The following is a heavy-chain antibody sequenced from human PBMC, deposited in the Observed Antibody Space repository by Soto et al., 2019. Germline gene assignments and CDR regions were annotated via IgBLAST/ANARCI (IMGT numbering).Heavy chain of an antibody. V-gene: IGHV4-34*01. Sequence: KTSETLSLTCAVYGGSFSGYYWSWIRQPPGKGLEWFGEINHSGSTNYNPSLKSRVTISVDTSKNQFSLKLSSGTAADTAVYYCAIVRIAMVRGVIRRGGFDIWGQGTMVTVSS. CDR2: INHSGST. D-gene: IGHD3-10*01. J-gene: IGHJ3*02. CDR1: GGSFSGYY. CDR3: AIVRIAMVRGVIRRGGFDI.